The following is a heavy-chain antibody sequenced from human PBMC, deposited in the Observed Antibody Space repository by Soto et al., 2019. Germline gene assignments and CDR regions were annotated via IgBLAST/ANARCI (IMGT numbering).Heavy chain of an antibody. CDR2: IKQDGTEK. CDR3: ATRGGTSRSSWYYLDY. D-gene: IGHD2-2*01. V-gene: IGHV3-7*01. Sequence: GGSLRLSCAASGFTFSDYWMTWVRQAPGKGLEWVANIKQDGTEKYYVDSVKGRFTISRDNAKNSLYLQVNSLRAEDTAIYYCATRGGTSRSSWYYLDYWGQGTPVTVS. J-gene: IGHJ4*02. CDR1: GFTFSDYW.